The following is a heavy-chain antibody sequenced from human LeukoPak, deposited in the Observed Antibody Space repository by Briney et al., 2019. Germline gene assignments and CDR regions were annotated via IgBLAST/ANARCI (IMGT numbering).Heavy chain of an antibody. J-gene: IGHJ3*02. CDR2: ISSSSSYI. CDR3: AKTPDTAMVWNAFDI. CDR1: GFTLSSYS. V-gene: IGHV3-21*04. D-gene: IGHD5-18*01. Sequence: GGSLRLSCAASGFTLSSYSMNWVRQAPGKGLVWVSSISSSSSYIYYADSVKGRFTISRDNAKNSLYLQTNSLRAEDTALYYCAKTPDTAMVWNAFDIWGQGTMVTVSS.